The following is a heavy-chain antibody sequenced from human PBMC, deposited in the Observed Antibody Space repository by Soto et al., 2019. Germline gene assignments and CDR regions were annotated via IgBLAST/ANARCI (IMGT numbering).Heavy chain of an antibody. V-gene: IGHV4-34*01. D-gene: IGHD6-6*01. J-gene: IGHJ6*02. CDR2: INHSGST. CDR3: ARGATSIAARPGGMDV. CDR1: GGSFSGYY. Sequence: SETLSLTCAVYGGSFSGYYWSWIRQPPGKGLEWIGEINHSGSTNYNPSLKSRVTISVDTSKNQFSLKLSSVTAADTAVYYCARGATSIAARPGGMDVWGQGTTVTDS.